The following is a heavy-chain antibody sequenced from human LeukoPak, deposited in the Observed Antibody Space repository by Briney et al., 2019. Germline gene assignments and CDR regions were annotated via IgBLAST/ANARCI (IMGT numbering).Heavy chain of an antibody. J-gene: IGHJ4*02. CDR2: ISGSGGST. CDR3: AKGPSSWYVPLFDY. Sequence: GGSLRLSCAASGFTFSSYAMSWVRQAPGKGLEWVSAISGSGGSTYYADSVKGRFTISRDNSKNTPYLQMNSLRAEDTAVYYCAKGPSSWYVPLFDYWGQGTLVTVSS. V-gene: IGHV3-23*01. D-gene: IGHD6-13*01. CDR1: GFTFSSYA.